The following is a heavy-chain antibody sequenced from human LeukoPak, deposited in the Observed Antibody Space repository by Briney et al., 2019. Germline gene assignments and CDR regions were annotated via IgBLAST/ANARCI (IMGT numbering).Heavy chain of an antibody. Sequence: GESLKISCKGSGYSFTNNWIGWVRQMPGKGLEWMGIIYPGDSDTRYSPSFQGQVTISADKSISTAYLQWSSLKASDSAMYYCTRGGDIMGATTMDYWGQGTLVTVSS. V-gene: IGHV5-51*01. CDR3: TRGGDIMGATTMDY. D-gene: IGHD1-26*01. CDR2: IYPGDSDT. J-gene: IGHJ4*02. CDR1: GYSFTNNW.